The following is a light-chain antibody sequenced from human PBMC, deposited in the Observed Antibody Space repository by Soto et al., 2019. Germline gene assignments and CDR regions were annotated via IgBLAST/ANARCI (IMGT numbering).Light chain of an antibody. CDR1: QYISSY. CDR2: AAS. CDR3: QQSYSNVALT. J-gene: IGKJ4*01. Sequence: DIQMTQSPSSLSASVGDRVTITCRASQYISSYLNWYQQKPGKAPKVLIYAASTLQSGVPSRFSGSGSGTDFTLIISNLQPEDFATYYCQQSYSNVALTFGGGTKVEIK. V-gene: IGKV1-39*01.